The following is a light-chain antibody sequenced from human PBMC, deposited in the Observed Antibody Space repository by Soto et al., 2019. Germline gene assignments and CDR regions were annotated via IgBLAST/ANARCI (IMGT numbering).Light chain of an antibody. CDR1: QTIDNT. CDR3: RQYGSSPGT. V-gene: IGKV3-20*01. CDR2: DAS. J-gene: IGKJ1*01. Sequence: EIVMTPSPATLSLSPVEISTLSCMASQTIDNTLAWYQRKPGQAPRLLIYDASTRATGVPARFSGSGSGTDFTLTISRLEPEDFAVYYCRQYGSSPGTFGQGTKVDIK.